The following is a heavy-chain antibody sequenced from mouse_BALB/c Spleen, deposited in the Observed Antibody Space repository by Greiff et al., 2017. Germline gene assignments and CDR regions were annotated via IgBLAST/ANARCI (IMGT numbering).Heavy chain of an antibody. D-gene: IGHD2-2*01. CDR3: ARSNGYEFAY. Sequence: QVQLKESGAELARPGASVKLSCKASGYTFTSYWMQWVKQRPGQGLEWIGAIYPGDGDTRYTQKFKGKATLTADKSSSTAYMQLSSLASEDSAVYYCARSNGYEFAYWGQGTLVTVSA. CDR1: GYTFTSYW. J-gene: IGHJ3*01. CDR2: IYPGDGDT. V-gene: IGHV1-87*01.